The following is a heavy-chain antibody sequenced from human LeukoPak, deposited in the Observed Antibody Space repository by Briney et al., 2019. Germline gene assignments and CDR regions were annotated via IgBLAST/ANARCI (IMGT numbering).Heavy chain of an antibody. Sequence: GRSLRLSCPASGFTLSSYGMHWVRQAPAKRLEWVAVIWYEGSNKYDADTGKGLFTLSRDNSKHTLSLPTNSLRAEDPAAYYCARGQLGARIVGPTLDYWGQGNLVTVSS. V-gene: IGHV3-33*01. CDR1: GFTLSSYG. J-gene: IGHJ4*02. D-gene: IGHD1-26*01. CDR2: IWYEGSNK. CDR3: ARGQLGARIVGPTLDY.